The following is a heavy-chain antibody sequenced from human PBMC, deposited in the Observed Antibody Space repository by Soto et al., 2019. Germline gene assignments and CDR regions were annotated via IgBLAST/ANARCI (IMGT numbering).Heavy chain of an antibody. J-gene: IGHJ4*02. CDR2: NNVYNGNT. CDR1: GYTFTSYA. Sequence: QVQLVQSGAEVKKPGASVKVSCKASGYTFTSYAISWVRQAPGQGLEWKGWNNVYNGNTKYAQKRQGRVTMTTDTSTSTAYMALRSLRSDDTAVYYCARDLGAGLVDYWGQGTLVTVSS. D-gene: IGHD3-10*01. CDR3: ARDLGAGLVDY. V-gene: IGHV1-18*01.